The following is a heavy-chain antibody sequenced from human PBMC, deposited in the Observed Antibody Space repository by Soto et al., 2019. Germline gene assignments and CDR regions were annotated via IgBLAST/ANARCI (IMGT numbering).Heavy chain of an antibody. CDR3: AKGGSSGWRQGYYFDY. Sequence: GVSLILSCAASGFTFSSYAMSWVRQAPGKGLEWVSAISGSGGSTYYADSVKGRFTISRDNAKNTLYLQMNSLRAEDTAVYYCAKGGSSGWRQGYYFDYWGQGTLVTVSS. V-gene: IGHV3-23*01. J-gene: IGHJ4*02. CDR1: GFTFSSYA. D-gene: IGHD6-19*01. CDR2: ISGSGGST.